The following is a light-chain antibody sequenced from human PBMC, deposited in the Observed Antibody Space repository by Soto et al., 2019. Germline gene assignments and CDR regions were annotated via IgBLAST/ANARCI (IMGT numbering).Light chain of an antibody. J-gene: IGKJ1*01. V-gene: IGKV3-15*01. Sequence: EIVLTQSPATLSVSPGERATLSCRARQSVGINLAWCQQEPGQAPRLLTYGASTRATGIPARFRGSGSWPEFTLTAGSLQSEDFAVYYCQQYTNGPSWTFGPGTKV. CDR3: QQYTNGPSWT. CDR2: GAS. CDR1: QSVGIN.